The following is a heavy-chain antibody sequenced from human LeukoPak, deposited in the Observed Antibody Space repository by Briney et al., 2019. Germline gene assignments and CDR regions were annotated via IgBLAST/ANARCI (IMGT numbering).Heavy chain of an antibody. J-gene: IGHJ4*02. Sequence: ASVKVSCKASGYTFTGYYMHWVRQAPGQGLEWMGWINPNSGGTNHAQKFQGWVTMTRDTSISTAYMELSRLRSDDTAVYYCARGLWTVRNYYDSSGYYPPDYWAREPWSPSPQ. CDR1: GYTFTGYY. V-gene: IGHV1-2*04. CDR3: ARGLWTVRNYYDSSGYYPPDY. CDR2: INPNSGGT. D-gene: IGHD3-22*01.